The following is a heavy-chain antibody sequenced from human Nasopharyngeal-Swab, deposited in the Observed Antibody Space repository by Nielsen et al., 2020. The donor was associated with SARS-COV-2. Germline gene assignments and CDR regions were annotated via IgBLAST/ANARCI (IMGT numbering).Heavy chain of an antibody. CDR1: GGSFSGYS. V-gene: IGHV4-34*01. D-gene: IGHD2-2*01. Sequence: SETLSLTCAVYGGSFSGYSWSWIRQPPGKGLEWIGEINHSGSTNYNPSLKSRVTISVDTSKNQFSLKLSSVTAADTAVYYCAREVVVVPAALNYYYYMDVWGKGTTVTVSS. J-gene: IGHJ6*03. CDR2: INHSGST. CDR3: AREVVVVPAALNYYYYMDV.